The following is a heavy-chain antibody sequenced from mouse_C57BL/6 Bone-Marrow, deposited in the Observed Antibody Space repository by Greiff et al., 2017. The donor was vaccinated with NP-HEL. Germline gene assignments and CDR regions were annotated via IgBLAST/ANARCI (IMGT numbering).Heavy chain of an antibody. CDR2: IYPRSGNT. CDR1: GYTFTSYG. D-gene: IGHD2-4*01. J-gene: IGHJ2*01. V-gene: IGHV1-81*01. CDR3: TRYPLFLYSDYYFDY. Sequence: VQLQESGAELARPGASVKLSCKASGYTFTSYGISWVKQRPGQGLEWIGEIYPRSGNTYYNEKFKGKATLTADKSSSPAYMELRSLTSEDCAVYFCTRYPLFLYSDYYFDYWGQGTTLTVSS.